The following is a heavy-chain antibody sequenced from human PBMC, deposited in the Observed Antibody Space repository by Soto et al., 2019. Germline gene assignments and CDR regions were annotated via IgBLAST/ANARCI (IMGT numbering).Heavy chain of an antibody. D-gene: IGHD4-17*01. CDR3: ASYGDYRIIDY. J-gene: IGHJ4*02. V-gene: IGHV3-23*01. CDR1: GFTFSSYA. Sequence: GGPLVFSCAPPGFTFSSYAMGWARQAPGKGLEWVSAISGSGGSTYCADSVKGRFTISRDNSKKTLYLQMNSLRAEDTAVYYCASYGDYRIIDYWGQGTLVTVSS. CDR2: ISGSGGST.